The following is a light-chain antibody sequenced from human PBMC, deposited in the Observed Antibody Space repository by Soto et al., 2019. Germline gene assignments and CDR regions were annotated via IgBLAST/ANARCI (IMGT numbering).Light chain of an antibody. Sequence: EIEMTQSPATLSLAPGERVTLSCRASESVSSSYLAWYQQKPGQAPRLLIYGASSRATGVPTRFSGSGSGTDFTLTISSLEPEDFAVYYCQQYNNWPPWTCGQGTKVAIK. CDR2: GAS. J-gene: IGKJ1*01. V-gene: IGKV3D-15*01. CDR1: ESVSSSY. CDR3: QQYNNWPPWT.